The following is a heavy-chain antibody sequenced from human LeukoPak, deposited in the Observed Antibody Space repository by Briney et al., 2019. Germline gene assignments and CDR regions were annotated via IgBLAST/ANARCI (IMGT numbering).Heavy chain of an antibody. V-gene: IGHV3-21*01. D-gene: IGHD2-8*02. CDR2: I. Sequence: GGSLRLSCAASGFTFSSYSMNWVRQAPGKGLEWVSSIKGRFTISRDNAKNSLYLQMNSLRAEDTAVYYWATGGGDWFDPWGEGTLVTVSS. CDR3: ATGGGDWFDP. CDR1: GFTFSSYS. J-gene: IGHJ5*02.